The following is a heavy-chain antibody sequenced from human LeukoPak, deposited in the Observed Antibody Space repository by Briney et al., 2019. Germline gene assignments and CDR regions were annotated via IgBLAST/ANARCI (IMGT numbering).Heavy chain of an antibody. CDR2: MTPNSGDT. CDR3: TRGALEGDFFDP. Sequence: ASVKVSCKASGGTFSSYAISWVRQAPGQRLEWMGWMTPNSGDTAYAEIFEDRVTMTSDTSINTAYLELRSLTFEDTAIYYCTRGALEGDFFDPWGQGTPVIVSS. D-gene: IGHD3-3*01. J-gene: IGHJ5*02. CDR1: GGTFSSYA. V-gene: IGHV1-8*02.